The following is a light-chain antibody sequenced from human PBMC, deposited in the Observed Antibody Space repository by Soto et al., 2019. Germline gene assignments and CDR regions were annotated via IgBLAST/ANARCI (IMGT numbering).Light chain of an antibody. CDR3: GTWDDSMKSPM. CDR2: SSN. CDR1: STNIGNNP. V-gene: IGLV1-44*01. Sequence: QSVLTQPPSASGSPGQRVTISCTGTSTNIGNNPVNWYQQLPGTTPKLLIYSSNQRHSGGPYRISGSKSGASAALAITGLHSDDEADDYCGTWDDSMKSPMFGGGTKLTVL. J-gene: IGLJ3*02.